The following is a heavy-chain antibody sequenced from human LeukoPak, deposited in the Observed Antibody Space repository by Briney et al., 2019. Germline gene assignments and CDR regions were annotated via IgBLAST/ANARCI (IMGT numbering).Heavy chain of an antibody. D-gene: IGHD6-13*01. Sequence: PGGSLRLSCAASGFIFSSYSMNWVRQAPGKGLEWVSYISSSSGYIYYADSVKGRFTISRDNAKNSLYLQMNSLRAEDTAVYYCARQLAAAGTGRWFDPWGQGTLVTVSS. V-gene: IGHV3-21*01. CDR1: GFIFSSYS. CDR3: ARQLAAAGTGRWFDP. J-gene: IGHJ5*02. CDR2: ISSSSGYI.